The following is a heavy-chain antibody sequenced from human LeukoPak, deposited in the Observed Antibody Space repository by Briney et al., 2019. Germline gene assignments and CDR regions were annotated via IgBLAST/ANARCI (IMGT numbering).Heavy chain of an antibody. Sequence: GGSLRLSRAGSGFTFSDAAMTWVRQPPGKGMEWVSSITGAVDTTTYAASVQGRFTISRDYSRDTVHLQMNSLTTADTAIYYCAKGPKRNSGYHPGYWGQGTLVTVSS. CDR1: GFTFSDAA. D-gene: IGHD3-22*01. J-gene: IGHJ4*02. CDR3: AKGPKRNSGYHPGY. V-gene: IGHV3-23*01. CDR2: ITGAVDTT.